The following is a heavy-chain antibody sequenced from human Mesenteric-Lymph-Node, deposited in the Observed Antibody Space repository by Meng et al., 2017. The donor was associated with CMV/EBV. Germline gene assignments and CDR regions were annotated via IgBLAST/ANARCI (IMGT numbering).Heavy chain of an antibody. CDR2: AYFRSKWYH. CDR1: GDGVSSNTAA. D-gene: IGHD2-21*02. J-gene: IGHJ4*02. CDR3: ARDETEGSNFDY. V-gene: IGHV6-1*01. Sequence: GDGVSSNTAAWNWIRQAPSGGLEWLGRAYFRSKWYHDYAVSVKGRVTINPDTSKNQFSLQLNSVTPEDTAVYFCARDETEGSNFDYWGQGTLVTVSS.